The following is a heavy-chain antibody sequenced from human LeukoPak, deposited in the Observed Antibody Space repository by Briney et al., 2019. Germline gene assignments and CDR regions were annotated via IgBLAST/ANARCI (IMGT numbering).Heavy chain of an antibody. D-gene: IGHD3-3*01. J-gene: IGHJ4*02. CDR1: GYTFTGYY. CDR3: ARYDFWSGYYKDY. CDR2: INPNSGGT. Sequence: RASVKVSCKASGYTFTGYYMHWVRQAPGQGLEWMGWINPNSGGTNYAQKFQGRVTMTRDTSISTAYMELSRLRSDDTAVYYCARYDFWSGYYKDYWGQGTLVTVSS. V-gene: IGHV1-2*02.